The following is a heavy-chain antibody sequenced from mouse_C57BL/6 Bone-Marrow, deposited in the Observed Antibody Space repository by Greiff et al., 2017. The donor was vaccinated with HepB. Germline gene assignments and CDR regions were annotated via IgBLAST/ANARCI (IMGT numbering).Heavy chain of an antibody. Sequence: QVQLQQSGAELARPGASVKLSCKASGYTFTSYGISWVKQRTGQGLEWIGEIYPRSGNTYYNEKFKGKATLTADTSSSTAYMELRSLTSEDSAVYFCARDYGSSYSYYFDYWGQGTTLTVSS. CDR2: IYPRSGNT. CDR1: GYTFTSYG. CDR3: ARDYGSSYSYYFDY. J-gene: IGHJ2*01. D-gene: IGHD1-1*01. V-gene: IGHV1-81*01.